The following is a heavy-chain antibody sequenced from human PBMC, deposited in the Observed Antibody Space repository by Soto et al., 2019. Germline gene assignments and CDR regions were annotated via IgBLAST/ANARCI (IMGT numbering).Heavy chain of an antibody. D-gene: IGHD3-10*01. V-gene: IGHV3-11*01. J-gene: IGHJ4*02. CDR1: GFTFTDHY. CDR3: ARDIRGAN. CDR2: INNGGSTI. Sequence: QVQLVESGGGLVKPGGSLRLSCTASGFTFTDHYMTWIRQAPGTGLEWVAYINNGGSTIYCAGCVRGRFTISRDNAKNSVYLEMSSLRAEGTAICYCARDIRGANWGQGTLVIVSS.